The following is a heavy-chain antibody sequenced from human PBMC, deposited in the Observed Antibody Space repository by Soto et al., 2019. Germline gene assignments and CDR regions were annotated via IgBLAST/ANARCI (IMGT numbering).Heavy chain of an antibody. V-gene: IGHV3-48*03. D-gene: IGHD3-22*01. CDR3: FLGIVVDMDFDY. CDR1: GFTFSSYE. CDR2: ISSSGSTI. Sequence: GGSLRLSCAASGFTFSSYEMNWVRQAPGKGLEWVSYISSSGSTIYYADSVKGRFTISRDNAKNSLYLQMNGLRAEDTAVYYCFLGIVVDMDFDYWGQGTLVTVSS. J-gene: IGHJ4*02.